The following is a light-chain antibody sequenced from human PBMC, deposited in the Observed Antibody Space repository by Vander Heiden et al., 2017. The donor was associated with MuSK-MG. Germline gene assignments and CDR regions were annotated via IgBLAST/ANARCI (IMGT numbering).Light chain of an antibody. Sequence: DIVMTQSPLSLPVTPGEPASISCRSSQSLLHSNGYKYLDWYLQKPGQSPQLLIYLGSNRASGVPDRFSGSGSGTDFTLKISRVDAEDVGVYYCRQALQTLITFGQGTRLEIK. CDR2: LGS. J-gene: IGKJ5*01. V-gene: IGKV2-28*01. CDR3: RQALQTLIT. CDR1: QSLLHSNGYKY.